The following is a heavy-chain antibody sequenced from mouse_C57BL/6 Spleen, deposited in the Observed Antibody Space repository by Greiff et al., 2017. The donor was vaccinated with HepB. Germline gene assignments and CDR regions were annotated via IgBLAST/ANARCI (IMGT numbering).Heavy chain of an antibody. V-gene: IGHV10-1*01. CDR1: GFSFNTYA. J-gene: IGHJ2*01. CDR2: IRSKSNNYAT. D-gene: IGHD4-1*01. CDR3: VREGGNWDVLYYFDY. Sequence: EVQVVESGGGLVQPKGSLKLSCAASGFSFNTYAMNWVRQAPGKGLEWVARIRSKSNNYATYYADSVKDRFTISRDDSESMLYLQMNNLKTEDTAMYYCVREGGNWDVLYYFDYWGQGTTLTVSS.